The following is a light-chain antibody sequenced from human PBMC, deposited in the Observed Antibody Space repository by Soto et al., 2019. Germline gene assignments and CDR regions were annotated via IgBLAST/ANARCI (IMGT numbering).Light chain of an antibody. Sequence: DIKLTQSPSSLSATVGDRVTITCRASQGISSYLAWYQQKPGKAPKLLIYAASTLQSGVPSRFSGSGSGTDFTLTISSLQPEDFATYYCQQLNSYPWTFGQGAKVDVK. V-gene: IGKV1-9*01. CDR2: AAS. CDR3: QQLNSYPWT. CDR1: QGISSY. J-gene: IGKJ1*01.